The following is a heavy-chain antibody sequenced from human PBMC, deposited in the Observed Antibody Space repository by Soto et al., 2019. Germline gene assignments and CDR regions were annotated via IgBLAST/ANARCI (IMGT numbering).Heavy chain of an antibody. CDR2: INAGNGNT. CDR3: AKGPEICSSTSCYADYYYYMDV. V-gene: IGHV1-3*01. Sequence: QVQLVQSGAEVKKPGASVKVSCKASGYTFTSYAMHWVRQAPGQRLEWMGWINAGNGNTKYSQKFQGRVTITRDTSASTAYMELSSLRSEDTAAYYCAKGPEICSSTSCYADYYYYMDVWGKGTTVTVSS. D-gene: IGHD2-2*01. J-gene: IGHJ6*03. CDR1: GYTFTSYA.